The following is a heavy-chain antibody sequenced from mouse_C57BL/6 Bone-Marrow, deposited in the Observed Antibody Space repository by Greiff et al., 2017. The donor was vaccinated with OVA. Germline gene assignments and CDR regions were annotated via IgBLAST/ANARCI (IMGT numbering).Heavy chain of an antibody. CDR3: ASNIDDYDKAWFAY. V-gene: IGHV1-78*01. D-gene: IGHD2-4*01. CDR2: IYPRDGST. CDR1: GYTFTDHT. Sequence: QVQLQQSDAELVKPGASVKISCKVSGYTFTDHTIHWMKQRPEQGLEWIGYIYPRDGSTKYNEKFKGKATLTADKSSSTAYMQLNSLTSEESAVYFCASNIDDYDKAWFAYWGQGTLVTVSA. J-gene: IGHJ3*01.